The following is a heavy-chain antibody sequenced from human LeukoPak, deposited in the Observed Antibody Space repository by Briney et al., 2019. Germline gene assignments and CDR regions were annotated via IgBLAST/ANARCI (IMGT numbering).Heavy chain of an antibody. Sequence: SQTLSLTCTVSGGSISSGGYYWSWIRQPPGKGLEWIGYIYHSGSTYYNPSLKSRVTISVDRSKNQFSLKLSSVTAADTAVYYCARGGRQWYFDYWGQGTLVTVSS. J-gene: IGHJ4*02. V-gene: IGHV4-30-2*01. CDR3: ARGGRQWYFDY. CDR1: GGSISSGGYY. D-gene: IGHD6-19*01. CDR2: IYHSGST.